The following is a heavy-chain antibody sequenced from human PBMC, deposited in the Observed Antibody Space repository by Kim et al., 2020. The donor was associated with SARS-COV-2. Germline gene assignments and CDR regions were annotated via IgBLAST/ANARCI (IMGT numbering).Heavy chain of an antibody. CDR1: GFNFTNYG. V-gene: IGHV3-30*18. D-gene: IGHD2-15*01. CDR2: VSYEGRNT. J-gene: IGHJ4*02. Sequence: GGSLRLSCVASGFNFTNYGMHWVRQAPGKGLEWVGIVSYEGRNTYYAGSVKGRFAISRDNSKNTLYLQMNSLKTEDTARYFCVKEAAFNTVVVDYYFVYWGQGTLVTVSS. CDR3: VKEAAFNTVVVDYYFVY.